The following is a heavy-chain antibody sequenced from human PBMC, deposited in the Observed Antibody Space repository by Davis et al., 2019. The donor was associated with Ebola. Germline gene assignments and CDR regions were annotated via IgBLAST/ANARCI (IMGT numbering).Heavy chain of an antibody. CDR2: ISYDGSNK. CDR3: AKGLELRPRDAMDV. CDR1: GFTFSSYG. V-gene: IGHV3-30*18. D-gene: IGHD1-7*01. Sequence: GESLKISCAASGFTFSSYGMHWVRQAPGKGLEWVAVISYDGSNKYYADSVKGRFTISRDNSKNTLYLQMNSLRAEDTALYYCAKGLELRPRDAMDVWGQGTTVTVSS. J-gene: IGHJ6*02.